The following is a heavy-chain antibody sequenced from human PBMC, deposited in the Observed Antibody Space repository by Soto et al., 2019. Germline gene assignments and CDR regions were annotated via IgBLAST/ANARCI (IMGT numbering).Heavy chain of an antibody. J-gene: IGHJ4*02. CDR2: IYYSGST. Sequence: QVQLQESGPGLVKPSETLSLTCTVSGGSISSYYWSWIRQPPGKGLEWIGYIYYSGSTNYNPSLKSRVTTSVATSTNQSPLKLSSVTAADTAVYYCARRWGGTFDYWGQGTLVTVSS. D-gene: IGHD2-21*01. CDR1: GGSISSYY. V-gene: IGHV4-59*01. CDR3: ARRWGGTFDY.